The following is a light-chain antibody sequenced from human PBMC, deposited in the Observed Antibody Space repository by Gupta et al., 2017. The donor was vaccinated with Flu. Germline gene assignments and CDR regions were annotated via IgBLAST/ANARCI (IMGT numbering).Light chain of an antibody. J-gene: IGKJ2*01. CDR3: LQYGTSPPYT. CDR1: QSVSSSY. CDR2: GAS. V-gene: IGKV3-20*01. Sequence: TLSLSPGERATLSCRASQSVSSSYLVWYQQTPGQAPRLLIYGASSRATGIPDRFSGSGSGTDFTLTISRLEPEDFAVYYCLQYGTSPPYTFGQGTKLEI.